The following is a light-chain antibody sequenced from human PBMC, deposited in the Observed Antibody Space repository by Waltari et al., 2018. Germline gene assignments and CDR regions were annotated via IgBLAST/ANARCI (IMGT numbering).Light chain of an antibody. J-gene: IGLJ2*01. V-gene: IGLV1-40*01. CDR3: QSYDRLSGSV. CDR1: SSNIGAGYD. CDR2: VNT. Sequence: QSVLTQPPSVSGAPGQRVTISCTGSSSNIGAGYDVHWYQQLPGTAPKHVIYVNTNRPSGVPDRFAGSKSATSASLAITGLQAEDEADYYCQSYDRLSGSVFGGGTKLTVL.